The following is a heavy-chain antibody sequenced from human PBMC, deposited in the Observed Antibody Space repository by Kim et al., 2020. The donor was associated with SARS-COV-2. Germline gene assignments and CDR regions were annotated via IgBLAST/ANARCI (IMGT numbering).Heavy chain of an antibody. D-gene: IGHD3-22*01. CDR1: GGSISSGGYY. CDR2: IYYSGST. V-gene: IGHV4-31*03. J-gene: IGHJ3*02. Sequence: SETLSLTCTVSGGSISSGGYYWSWIRQHPGKGLEWIGYIYYSGSTYYNPSLKSRVTISVDTSKNQFSLKLSSVTAADTAVYYCARASAMIVVVIWAFDIWGQGTMVTVSS. CDR3: ARASAMIVVVIWAFDI.